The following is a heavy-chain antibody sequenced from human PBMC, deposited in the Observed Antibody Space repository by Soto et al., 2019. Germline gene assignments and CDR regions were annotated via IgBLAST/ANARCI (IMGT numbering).Heavy chain of an antibody. CDR1: GFSLSTSGVR. D-gene: IGHD2-21*02. Sequence: QITLKESGPPLVKPTQPLTLTCTFSGFSLSTSGVRVGWIRQPPGKALEWLALIYWDDDKRYSPSLKRRLTITKDTSKNQVVLTMTNMHPMDTATYYYEHYQYLRDWRKFHYWSQRTQVTLSS. J-gene: IGHJ4*02. V-gene: IGHV2-5*02. CDR3: EHYQYLRDWRKFHY. CDR2: IYWDDDK.